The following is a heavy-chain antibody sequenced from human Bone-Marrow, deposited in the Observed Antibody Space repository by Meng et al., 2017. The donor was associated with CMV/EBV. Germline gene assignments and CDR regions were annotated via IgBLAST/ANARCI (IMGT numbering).Heavy chain of an antibody. J-gene: IGHJ6*02. CDR1: GGSISSYY. Sequence: GSLRLSCTVSGGSISSYYWSWVRQPPGKGLEWIGYIYYSGSTNYNPSLKSRVTISVDTSKNQFSLKLSSVTAADTAVYYCARGPGNYDFWSGYYYYYYYGMDVWGQGPTVTVSS. CDR2: IYYSGST. V-gene: IGHV4-59*01. CDR3: ARGPGNYDFWSGYYYYYYYGMDV. D-gene: IGHD3-3*01.